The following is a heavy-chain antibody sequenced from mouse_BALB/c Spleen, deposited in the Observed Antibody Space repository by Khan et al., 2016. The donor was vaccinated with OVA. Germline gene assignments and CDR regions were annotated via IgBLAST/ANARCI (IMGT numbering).Heavy chain of an antibody. CDR3: TRIDRSDLDY. Sequence: EVQLQQSGPELVRPGASVKISCKASGYSFTGYFMNWVMQSHGKSLEWIGRINPHIGETFYNQRFKDKATLTVDESSSTAYMELRSLASEDSAVYDSTRIDRSDLDYWGQGTTLTVSS. CDR2: INPHIGET. D-gene: IGHD1-1*01. V-gene: IGHV1-20*02. J-gene: IGHJ2*01. CDR1: GYSFTGYF.